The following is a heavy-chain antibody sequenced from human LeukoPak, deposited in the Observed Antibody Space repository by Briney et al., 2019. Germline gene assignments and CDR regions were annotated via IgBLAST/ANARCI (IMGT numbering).Heavy chain of an antibody. CDR1: GYTFTTYA. CDR2: ISTYNDDR. V-gene: IGHV1-3*04. J-gene: IGHJ4*02. D-gene: IGHD3-3*01. CDR3: ARGIWSSHKADYYLDQ. Sequence: ASVKVSCKASGYTFTTYAIHWVRQAPGQRLEWMGWISTYNDDRKYSPKFQGTVTITTDTSASTAYMELSSLRSEDTAVYYCARGIWSSHKADYYLDQWGQGTLVAVSS.